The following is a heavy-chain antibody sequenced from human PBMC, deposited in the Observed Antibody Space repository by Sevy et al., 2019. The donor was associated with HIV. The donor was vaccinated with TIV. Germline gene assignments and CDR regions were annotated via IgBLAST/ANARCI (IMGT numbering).Heavy chain of an antibody. V-gene: IGHV3-11*01. CDR2: ISSSGSTI. J-gene: IGHJ6*02. Sequence: GGSLRLSCAASGFTFSDYYMSWIRQAPGKGLEWVSYISSSGSTIYYADSVKGRFTISRDNAKNSLYLQMNSLRAEDTAVYYCARVRDRYCSSTSCYTGYYYGMDVWGQGTTVTVSS. CDR1: GFTFSDYY. CDR3: ARVRDRYCSSTSCYTGYYYGMDV. D-gene: IGHD2-2*02.